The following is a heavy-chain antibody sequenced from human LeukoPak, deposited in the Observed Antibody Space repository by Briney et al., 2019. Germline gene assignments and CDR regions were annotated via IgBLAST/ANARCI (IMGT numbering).Heavy chain of an antibody. D-gene: IGHD6-19*01. J-gene: IGHJ4*02. V-gene: IGHV3-53*01. CDR2: IYKSGNT. CDR1: GFTVSSND. CDR3: ARYTSGSYFDS. Sequence: PGGSLSLSCAASGFTVSSNDMTWVRQAPGKGLEWVSVIYKSGNTFYSDSVKGRFTISRDNSKNTVYLQMDSLRAEDTAVYYCARYTSGSYFDSWGQGTLVTVSS.